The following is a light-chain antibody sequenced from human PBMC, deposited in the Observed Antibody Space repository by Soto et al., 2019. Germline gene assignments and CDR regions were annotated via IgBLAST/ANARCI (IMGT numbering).Light chain of an antibody. CDR2: GAS. CDR1: QTVTSNF. Sequence: VLTQSPGTLSLSPGERATLSCRASQTVTSNFLAWYQEKPGQAPRLVIYGASSRATGIPDRFSGSGSGTDFTLTISRLEPEDFAVYYCQQYGSSPLTFGGGTKVDIK. V-gene: IGKV3-20*01. CDR3: QQYGSSPLT. J-gene: IGKJ4*01.